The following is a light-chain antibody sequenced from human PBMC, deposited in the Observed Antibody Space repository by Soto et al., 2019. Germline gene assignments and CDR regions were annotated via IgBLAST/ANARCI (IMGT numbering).Light chain of an antibody. Sequence: QAVVTQPPSASGTPGQRVTISCSGSSSNIGSKYVYWYQQLPGTAPKLLMYRNNQRPSGVPDRFSGSKSGTSASLAISGLRSEDEADYYCAAWDDGVSGPAFGGGTKLTVL. CDR3: AAWDDGVSGPA. CDR2: RNN. V-gene: IGLV1-47*01. J-gene: IGLJ2*01. CDR1: SSNIGSKY.